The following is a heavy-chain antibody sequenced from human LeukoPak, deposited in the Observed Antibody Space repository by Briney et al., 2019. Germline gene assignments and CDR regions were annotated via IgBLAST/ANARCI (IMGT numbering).Heavy chain of an antibody. D-gene: IGHD2-2*01. J-gene: IGHJ6*02. CDR3: ARAGVAAAQDLRYYYYGMDV. CDR1: GGSISSYY. Sequence: SETLSLTCTVSGGSISSYYWSWIRQPPGKGLEWIGYIYYSGSTNYSPSLKSRVTISVDTSKNQFSLKLSSVTAADTAVYYCARAGVAAAQDLRYYYYGMDVWGQGTTVTVSS. V-gene: IGHV4-59*01. CDR2: IYYSGST.